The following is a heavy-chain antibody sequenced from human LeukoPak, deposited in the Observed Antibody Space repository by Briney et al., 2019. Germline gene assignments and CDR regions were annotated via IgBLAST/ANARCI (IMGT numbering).Heavy chain of an antibody. CDR3: ARDTRPYSSGWYIYFDY. CDR1: GYTFTSYG. CDR2: ISAYNGNT. D-gene: IGHD6-19*01. V-gene: IGHV1-18*01. J-gene: IGHJ4*02. Sequence: GASVKVSCKASGYTFTSYGISWVRQAPGQGLEWMGWISAYNGNTNYAQKLQGRVTMTTDTSTSTAYMELRSLRSGDTAVYYCARDTRPYSSGWYIYFDYWGQGTLVTVSS.